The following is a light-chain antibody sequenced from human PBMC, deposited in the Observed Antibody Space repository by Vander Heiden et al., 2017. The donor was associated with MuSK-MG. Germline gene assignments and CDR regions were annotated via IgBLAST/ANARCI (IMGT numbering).Light chain of an antibody. CDR2: GAS. CDR1: QSVSSTY. Sequence: IVLTQSPDTLSLSPGERATLSCRASQSVSSTYFAWYQQRPGQAPRLLIYGASNRASDIPDRFTGSGSGTDFTLTISRLEPEDLALYFCQQYGISPWTFGQGTRVEIK. J-gene: IGKJ1*01. CDR3: QQYGISPWT. V-gene: IGKV3-20*01.